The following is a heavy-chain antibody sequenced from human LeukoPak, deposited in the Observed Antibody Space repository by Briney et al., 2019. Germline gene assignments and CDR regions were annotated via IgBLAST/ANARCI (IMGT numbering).Heavy chain of an antibody. Sequence: GGSLRLSCSASGFTFSNYTMHWVRQAPGKGLEFVSGISSSGGNTYDADSVKGRFTISRDNSNATLYLQMSSLRTEDTALYYCVKDSAPCSNGWGFDYWGQGTLVTVSS. V-gene: IGHV3-64D*09. J-gene: IGHJ4*02. D-gene: IGHD2-8*01. CDR3: VKDSAPCSNGWGFDY. CDR1: GFTFSNYT. CDR2: ISSSGGNT.